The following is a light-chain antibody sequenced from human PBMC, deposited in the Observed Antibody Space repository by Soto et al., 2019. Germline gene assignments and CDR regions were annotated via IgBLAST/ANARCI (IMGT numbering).Light chain of an antibody. Sequence: IVLTQSPGTLSLSPGERATLSCRASQSVSSNYLAWYQQKPGQAPRLLIYGASSRAIGIPDRFSGSGSGTDFTLTISRLEPEDFAVYYCQQYGNSPLGITFGPGTKVEIE. CDR3: QQYGNSPLGIT. J-gene: IGKJ3*01. V-gene: IGKV3-20*01. CDR1: QSVSSNY. CDR2: GAS.